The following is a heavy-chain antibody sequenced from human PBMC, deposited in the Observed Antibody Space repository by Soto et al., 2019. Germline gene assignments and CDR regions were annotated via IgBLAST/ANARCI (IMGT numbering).Heavy chain of an antibody. V-gene: IGHV3-23*01. D-gene: IGHD3-22*01. Sequence: GGSLRLSCAASGFTFTIYAMSWVRQAPGKGLEWVSTIGGSGGGTSCADIVRGRFTISRDNSQNTLYLQMNSLRAEDTAVYYCAKDAPGSGWLSDYWGQGTLVTVSS. CDR2: IGGSGGGT. CDR1: GFTFTIYA. J-gene: IGHJ4*02. CDR3: AKDAPGSGWLSDY.